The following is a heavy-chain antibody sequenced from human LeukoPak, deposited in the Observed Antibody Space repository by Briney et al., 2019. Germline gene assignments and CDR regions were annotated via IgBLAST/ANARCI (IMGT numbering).Heavy chain of an antibody. J-gene: IGHJ6*03. Sequence: ASVKVSCKASGHTFIGYNMHWVRQAPGQGLEWMGWINPNSGGTNYAQKFQGRVTMTRDTSISTAYMELSRLRSDDTAVYYCARDKGADYDFWSGYSDYYYYMDVWGKGTTVTVS. CDR1: GHTFIGYN. D-gene: IGHD3-3*01. V-gene: IGHV1-2*02. CDR2: INPNSGGT. CDR3: ARDKGADYDFWSGYSDYYYYMDV.